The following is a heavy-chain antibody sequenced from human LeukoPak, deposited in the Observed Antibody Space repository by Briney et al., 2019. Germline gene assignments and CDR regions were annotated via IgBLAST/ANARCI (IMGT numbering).Heavy chain of an antibody. V-gene: IGHV3-64*01. CDR3: ARDSSSRPFDY. CDR1: GFTFSDYG. Sequence: PGGSLRLSCAASGFTFSDYGMHWVRQAPGKGLEYVSTISSNGGSTYYANSVKGRFTVSRDNSKNTLYLQMDSLRAEDMAVYYCARDSSSRPFDYWGQGTLVTVSS. D-gene: IGHD6-19*01. J-gene: IGHJ4*02. CDR2: ISSNGGST.